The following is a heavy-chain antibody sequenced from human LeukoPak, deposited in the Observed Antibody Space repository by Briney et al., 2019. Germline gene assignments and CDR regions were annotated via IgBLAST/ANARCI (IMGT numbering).Heavy chain of an antibody. V-gene: IGHV3-11*01. D-gene: IGHD6-19*01. CDR1: GFTFSDYY. Sequence: GGSLRLSCAASGFTFSDYYMTWIRQAPGKGLEWVSYISSSRSTIYYADSVKGRFTISRDNAKNSLYLQMNSLRAEDTAVYYCARAVAVNGYYFDYWGQGTLVTVSS. CDR3: ARAVAVNGYYFDY. J-gene: IGHJ4*02. CDR2: ISSSRSTI.